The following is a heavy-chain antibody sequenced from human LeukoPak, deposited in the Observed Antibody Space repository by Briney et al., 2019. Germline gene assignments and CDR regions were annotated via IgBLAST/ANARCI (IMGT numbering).Heavy chain of an antibody. CDR2: IKSKTDGGTT. Sequence: GGSLRLSCAASGFTFSNAWMSWVRQAPGKGLEWVGRIKSKTDGGTTDYAAPVKGRFTISRDDSKNTLYLQMNSLKTEDTAVYYCTTADPWLADIDYWGQGTLVTVSS. J-gene: IGHJ4*02. CDR1: GFTFSNAW. V-gene: IGHV3-15*01. D-gene: IGHD6-19*01. CDR3: TTADPWLADIDY.